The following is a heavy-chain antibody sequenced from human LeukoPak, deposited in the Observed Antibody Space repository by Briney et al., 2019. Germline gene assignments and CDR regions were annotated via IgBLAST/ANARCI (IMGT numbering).Heavy chain of an antibody. Sequence: ASVKVSCKGSGYTFTSYDINWVRQATGQGLEWMGWMNPNSGNTGYAQKFLGRVTMTRNTSISTAYMELSSLRSEDTAVYYCARGWRRTVTPPGDYWGQGTLVTVSS. CDR2: MNPNSGNT. CDR1: GYTFTSYD. D-gene: IGHD4-17*01. V-gene: IGHV1-8*01. J-gene: IGHJ4*02. CDR3: ARGWRRTVTPPGDY.